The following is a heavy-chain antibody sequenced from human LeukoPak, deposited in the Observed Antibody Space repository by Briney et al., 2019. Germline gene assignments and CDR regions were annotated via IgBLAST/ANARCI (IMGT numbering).Heavy chain of an antibody. CDR2: IYYSGST. CDR3: ARDLLGVAVAGHENWFDP. J-gene: IGHJ5*02. V-gene: IGHV4-30-4*01. CDR1: GGSISSGDYY. Sequence: PSETLSLTCTVSGGSISSGDYYWSWIRQPPGKGLEWIGYIYYSGSTYYNPSLKSRVTISVDTSKNQFSLKLSSVTAAETAVYYCARDLLGVAVAGHENWFDPWGQGTLVTVSS. D-gene: IGHD6-19*01.